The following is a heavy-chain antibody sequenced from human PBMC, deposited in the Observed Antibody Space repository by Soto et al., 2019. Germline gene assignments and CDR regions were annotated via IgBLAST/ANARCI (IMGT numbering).Heavy chain of an antibody. CDR1: GFSLNNDRMG. Sequence: QVTLKESGPVRVKPTETLTLTCSVSGFSLNNDRMGVSWIRQPPGKALEWLAHIISVDDISYSPSLKGRLTISPDTSGSQVVLTLTNMDAVDTATSFCARTTASYSYGRDGPFYYYYGMDVWGQGTAVTVSS. V-gene: IGHV2-26*01. CDR2: IISVDDI. J-gene: IGHJ6*02. D-gene: IGHD5-18*01. CDR3: ARTTASYSYGRDGPFYYYYGMDV.